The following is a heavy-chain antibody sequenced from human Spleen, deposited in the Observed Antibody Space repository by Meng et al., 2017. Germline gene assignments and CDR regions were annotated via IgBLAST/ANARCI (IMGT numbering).Heavy chain of an antibody. CDR3: ARVGELIRDY. CDR1: GYTFTTYY. J-gene: IGHJ4*02. V-gene: IGHV1-46*01. CDR2: VNPPDGRT. D-gene: IGHD1-26*01. Sequence: QVQLVQSGAEVKKPGASVKVSCKASGYTFTTYYMHWVRQAPGQGLEWMGVVNPPDGRTTYAHRFQGRVTMTRDTSTNTVYMELRSLGFHDTAVYYCARVGELIRDYWGQGTLVTVSS.